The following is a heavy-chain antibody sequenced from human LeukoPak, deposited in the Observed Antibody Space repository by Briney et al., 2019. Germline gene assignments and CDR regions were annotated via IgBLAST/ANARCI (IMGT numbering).Heavy chain of an antibody. Sequence: GGSLRLSCAASGFTFSSYSMNWVRQAPGKGLEWVSSISSSSYIYYADSVKGRFTISRDNAKNSLYLQMNSLRAEDTAVYYCARVTILAAFDIWGQGTMVTVS. CDR1: GFTFSSYS. V-gene: IGHV3-21*01. J-gene: IGHJ3*02. CDR3: ARVTILAAFDI. CDR2: ISSSSYI. D-gene: IGHD4-11*01.